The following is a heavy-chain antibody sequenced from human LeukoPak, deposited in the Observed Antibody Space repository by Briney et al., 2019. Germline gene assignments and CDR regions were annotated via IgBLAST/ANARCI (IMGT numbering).Heavy chain of an antibody. CDR3: ARSRITIFGVVTNDAFDI. Sequence: SETLSLTCTVSGVSISSSSYYWGWIRPPPGKGLEWIGSIYYSGSTYYNPSLKSRVTISVDTSKNQFSLKLSSVTAADTAVYYCARSRITIFGVVTNDAFDIWGQGTMVTVSS. J-gene: IGHJ3*02. CDR1: GVSISSSSYY. D-gene: IGHD3-3*01. V-gene: IGHV4-39*07. CDR2: IYYSGST.